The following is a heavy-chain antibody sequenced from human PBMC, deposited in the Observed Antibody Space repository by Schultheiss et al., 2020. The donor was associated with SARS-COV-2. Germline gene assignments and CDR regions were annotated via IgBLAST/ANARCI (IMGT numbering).Heavy chain of an antibody. V-gene: IGHV3-33*01. Sequence: GGSLRLSCAASGFTFSSYGMHWVRQAPGKGLEWVAVIWYDGSNKYYADSVKGRFTISRDNSKNTLYLQMNSLRAEDTAVYYCARETARSGYSPTYGYFRGYFDYWGQGTLVTVSS. CDR3: ARETARSGYSPTYGYFRGYFDY. CDR2: IWYDGSNK. J-gene: IGHJ4*02. D-gene: IGHD3-22*01. CDR1: GFTFSSYG.